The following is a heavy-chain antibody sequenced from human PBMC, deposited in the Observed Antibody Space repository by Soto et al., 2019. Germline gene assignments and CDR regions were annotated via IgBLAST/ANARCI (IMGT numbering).Heavy chain of an antibody. Sequence: QVQLQESGPGLVKPSQTLSLTCTVSGGSISSGGYYWSWIRQHPGKGLEWIGYIYYSGSTYYNPSLKSRVTISVDTYKNHYSLKLSSVTAADTAVYYCARVNYYDSSGYRDLNYFDYWGQGTLVTVSS. V-gene: IGHV4-31*03. CDR1: GGSISSGGYY. CDR2: IYYSGST. CDR3: ARVNYYDSSGYRDLNYFDY. D-gene: IGHD3-22*01. J-gene: IGHJ4*02.